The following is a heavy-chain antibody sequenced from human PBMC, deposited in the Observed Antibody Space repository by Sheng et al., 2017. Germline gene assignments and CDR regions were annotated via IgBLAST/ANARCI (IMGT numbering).Heavy chain of an antibody. CDR1: GDSIRSSSYY. J-gene: IGHJ4*02. V-gene: IGHV4-39*07. CDR3: ARWYGSGNYYRRPIEY. CDR2: IYYSGST. Sequence: QLQLQESGPGLVKPSETLSLTCAVSGDSIRSSSYYWGWIRQPPGKGLEWIGSIYYSGSTYYNPAHKSRVTISVDTSNNQFSLKLSSVTAADTAVYYCARWYGSGNYYRRPIEYWGQGTLVSVSS. D-gene: IGHD3-10*01.